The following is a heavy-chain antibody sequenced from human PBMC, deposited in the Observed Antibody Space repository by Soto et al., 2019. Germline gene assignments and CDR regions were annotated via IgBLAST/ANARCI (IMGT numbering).Heavy chain of an antibody. D-gene: IGHD6-19*01. CDR2: IFYSGST. CDR1: GDSISSSNYF. CDR3: ARRYGWLYFDH. V-gene: IGHV4-39*01. Sequence: PSETLSLTCTVSGDSISSSNYFWGWIRQPPGKGLEWIGTIFYSGSTYYNPSLKSRVTISVDTSKNQFSLRLISVTAADTALYYCARRYGWLYFDHWGQGSLVTVSS. J-gene: IGHJ5*02.